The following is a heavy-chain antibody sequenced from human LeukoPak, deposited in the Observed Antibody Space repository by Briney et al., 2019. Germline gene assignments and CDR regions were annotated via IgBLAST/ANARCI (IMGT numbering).Heavy chain of an antibody. V-gene: IGHV3-73*01. CDR3: TGGTTVTTLDY. J-gene: IGHJ4*02. Sequence: GGSLKLSCVASGFTFSGSAMHWVRQASGKGLEWVARIRSKAGSYATEYAASVKGRFTISREDSKNTAYLQMNSLKTEDTAVYYCTGGTTVTTLDYWGQGTLVTVSS. CDR2: IRSKAGSYAT. CDR1: GFTFSGSA. D-gene: IGHD4-17*01.